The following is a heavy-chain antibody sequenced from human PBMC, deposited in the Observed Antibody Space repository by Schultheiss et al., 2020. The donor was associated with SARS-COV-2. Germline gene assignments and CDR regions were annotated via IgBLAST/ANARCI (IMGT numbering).Heavy chain of an antibody. CDR2: IGTAGDT. CDR3: SRYGLVTPDYYGMDV. CDR1: GFTFSSYD. Sequence: GGSLRLSCAASGFTFSSYDMHWVRQATGKGLEWVSAIGTAGDTYYPGSVKGRFTISRENAKNSLYLQMNSLRAGDTAVYYCSRYGLVTPDYYGMDVWGQGTTVTVSS. J-gene: IGHJ6*02. D-gene: IGHD1-26*01. V-gene: IGHV3-13*01.